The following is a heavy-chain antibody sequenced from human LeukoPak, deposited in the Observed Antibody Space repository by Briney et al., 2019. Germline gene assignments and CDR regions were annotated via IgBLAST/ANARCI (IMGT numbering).Heavy chain of an antibody. CDR1: GYSISSGYY. CDR3: ARRMVRGVIRWFDP. D-gene: IGHD3-10*01. CDR2: IYHSGST. J-gene: IGHJ5*02. Sequence: SETLSLTCAVSGYSISSGYYWGWIRQPPGKGLEWIGSIYHSGSTNYNPFLKSRVTISVDTSKNQFSLKLSSVTAADTAVYYCARRMVRGVIRWFDPWGQGTLVTVSS. V-gene: IGHV4-38-2*01.